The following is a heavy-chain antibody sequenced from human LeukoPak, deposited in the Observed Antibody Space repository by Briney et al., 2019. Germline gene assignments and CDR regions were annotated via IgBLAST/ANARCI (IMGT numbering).Heavy chain of an antibody. CDR3: AKEGDNTGYRYFDD. CDR1: GFKLIGYS. D-gene: IGHD3-22*01. J-gene: IGHJ4*02. V-gene: IGHV3-48*04. Sequence: GGSLRPSCAASGFKLIGYSMNWVRQAPGKGLEWVSYINSSSGTIIYADSVKGRFTISRDNAKNSLYLQMNSLRAEDTAVYYCAKEGDNTGYRYFDDWGQGTLVTVSS. CDR2: INSSSGTI.